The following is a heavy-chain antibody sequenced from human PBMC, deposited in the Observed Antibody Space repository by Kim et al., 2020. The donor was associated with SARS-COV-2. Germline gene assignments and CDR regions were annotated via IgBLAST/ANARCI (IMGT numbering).Heavy chain of an antibody. J-gene: IGHJ6*02. D-gene: IGHD1-26*01. CDR2: FDPEDGET. V-gene: IGHV1-24*01. CDR1: GYTLTELS. CDR3: ATAPVVVGATLSDYYYYGMDV. Sequence: ASVKVSCKVSGYTLTELSMHWVRQAPGKGLEWMGGFDPEDGETIYAQKFQGRVTTTEDTSTDTAYMELSSLRSEDTAVYYCATAPVVVGATLSDYYYYGMDVWGQGTTVTVSS.